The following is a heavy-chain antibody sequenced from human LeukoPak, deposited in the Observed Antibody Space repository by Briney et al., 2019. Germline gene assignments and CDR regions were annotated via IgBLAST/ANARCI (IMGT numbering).Heavy chain of an antibody. D-gene: IGHD2-2*01. CDR1: GYTFTSYG. CDR2: ISAYNGNT. V-gene: IGHV1-18*01. J-gene: IGHJ6*02. Sequence: ASVKVSCKASGYTFTSYGISWVRQAPGQGLEWMGWISAYNGNTNYAQKLQGRVTMTTDTSTSTAYMELRSLRSDDTAVYYCAILSVPRDYYHAMDVWGQGTTVTVSS. CDR3: AILSVPRDYYHAMDV.